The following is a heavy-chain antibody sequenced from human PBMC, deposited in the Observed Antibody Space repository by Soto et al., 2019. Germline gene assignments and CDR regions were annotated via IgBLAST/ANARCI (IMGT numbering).Heavy chain of an antibody. CDR3: ATAGLAGTV. V-gene: IGHV3-48*03. CDR1: GFTFSSYE. D-gene: IGHD1-1*01. J-gene: IGHJ6*02. CDR2: ISVSGTMR. Sequence: QLVESGGGSVQPGRSLRLSCAPSGFTFSSYEMNWVRQAPGKGLEWVSYISVSGTMRFYADAVKGRFTISRDNTKKILYLQMNSLRAEDTALSYCATAGLAGTVWGQGTTVTVSS.